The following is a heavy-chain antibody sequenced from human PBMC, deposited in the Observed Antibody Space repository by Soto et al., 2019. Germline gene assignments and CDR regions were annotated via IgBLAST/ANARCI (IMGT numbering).Heavy chain of an antibody. V-gene: IGHV3-30-3*01. Sequence: GGSLRLSCAASGFXFSGYALHWVRQTPGKGLEWMAVISYDGTNKYYAGKVEGRFNISRDNSRNTLFLKMNSLRPEDTAIYYCARAEPVGFGVTTASHYYGMDVWGQGTTVTVSS. CDR1: GFXFSGYA. D-gene: IGHD3-3*01. CDR2: ISYDGTNK. J-gene: IGHJ6*02. CDR3: ARAEPVGFGVTTASHYYGMDV.